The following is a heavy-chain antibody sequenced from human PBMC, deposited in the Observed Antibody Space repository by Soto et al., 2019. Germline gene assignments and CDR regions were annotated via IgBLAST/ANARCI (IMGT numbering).Heavy chain of an antibody. V-gene: IGHV1-18*04. CDR2: ISTYNSRT. CDR3: ARARYCASPSCYKHYYYGMDT. CDR1: GYTFTSHG. Sequence: QDQLVQSGAEVKKPGASVKISCEASGYTFTSHGISWVRQAPGQGLEWLGWISTYNSRTHYAQKVQGRVTMTTDTSTSTAYLVLRSLTFDDTAVYYCARARYCASPSCYKHYYYGMDTWGQGTTVTVSS. J-gene: IGHJ6*02. D-gene: IGHD2-2*02.